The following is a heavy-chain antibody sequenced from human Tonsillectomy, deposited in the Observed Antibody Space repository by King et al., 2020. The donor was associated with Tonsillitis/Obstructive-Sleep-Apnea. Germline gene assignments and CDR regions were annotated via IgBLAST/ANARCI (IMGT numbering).Heavy chain of an antibody. CDR3: PSRYNWNDPLSI. Sequence: VQLVESGGGLIQPGGSLRLSCAASGFTVSRDYMTWVRQAPGKGLECVSVIYSGGGTYYADSVKGRFTISRDNSKNTVYLQMNSLRAEDTAMYYCPSRYNWNDPLSIWGQGTMVTVSS. J-gene: IGHJ3*02. V-gene: IGHV3-53*01. CDR2: IYSGGGT. D-gene: IGHD1-1*01. CDR1: GFTVSRDY.